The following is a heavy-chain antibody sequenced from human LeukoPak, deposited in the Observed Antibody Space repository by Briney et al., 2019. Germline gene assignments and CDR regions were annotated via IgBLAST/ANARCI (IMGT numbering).Heavy chain of an antibody. V-gene: IGHV4-4*09. D-gene: IGHD3-22*01. Sequence: SETLSLTCSVSGDSIISYYWSWIRQPPGKELEWIGHIYTRRSTNLNPSLKSRVTMSIDTSKNQIYLRRSCVTAADTAVYYCARHGRDSSGFYGLGYWGQGSLVTVSS. J-gene: IGHJ4*02. CDR1: GDSIISYY. CDR2: IYTRRST. CDR3: ARHGRDSSGFYGLGY.